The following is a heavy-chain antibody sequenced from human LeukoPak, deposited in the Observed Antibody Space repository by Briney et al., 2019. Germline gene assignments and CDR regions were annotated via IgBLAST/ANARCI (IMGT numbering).Heavy chain of an antibody. CDR2: IYYSGST. J-gene: IGHJ6*03. D-gene: IGHD1-26*01. CDR1: GGSISSSSYY. CDR3: ARGRREPQDYYYYYMDV. Sequence: PSETLSLTCTVSGGSISSSSYYWGWIRQPPGKGLEWIGSIYYSGSTYYNPSLKSRVTISVDTSKNQFSLKLSSVTAADTAVYYCARGRREPQDYYYYYMDVWGKGTTVTVSS. V-gene: IGHV4-39*07.